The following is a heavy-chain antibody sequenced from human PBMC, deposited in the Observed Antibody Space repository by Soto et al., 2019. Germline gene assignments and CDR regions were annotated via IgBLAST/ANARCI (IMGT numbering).Heavy chain of an antibody. V-gene: IGHV1-18*04. CDR3: ARDSAYSVVVVAASDY. CDR2: ISAYNGNT. CDR1: GYTFTSYG. Sequence: ASVKVSCKASGYTFTSYGISWVRQAPGQGLEWMGWISAYNGNTNYAHKLQGRVTMTTDTSTSTAYMELRSLRSDDTAVYYCARDSAYSVVVVAASDYWGQGTLVTVPS. J-gene: IGHJ4*02. D-gene: IGHD2-15*01.